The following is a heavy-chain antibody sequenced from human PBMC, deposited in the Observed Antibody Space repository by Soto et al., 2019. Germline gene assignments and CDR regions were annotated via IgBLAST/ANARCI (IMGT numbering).Heavy chain of an antibody. J-gene: IGHJ6*02. CDR1: GGSVSSGSYY. CDR2: IYYSGST. D-gene: IGHD6-25*01. V-gene: IGHV4-61*01. Sequence: SETLSLTCTVSGGSVSSGSYYWSWIRQPPGKGLEWIGYIYYSGSTNYNPSLKSRVTISVDTSKNQFSLQVSSVTAADTAVYYCAREGGSPGAFGMDVWGQGTTVTVSS. CDR3: AREGGSPGAFGMDV.